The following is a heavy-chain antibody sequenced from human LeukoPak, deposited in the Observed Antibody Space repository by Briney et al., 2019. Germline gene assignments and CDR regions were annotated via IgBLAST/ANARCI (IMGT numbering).Heavy chain of an antibody. CDR2: IYHSGST. CDR1: GYSISSGYY. V-gene: IGHV4-38-2*01. Sequence: SETLSLTCAVSGYSISSGYYWGWLRQPPGKGPEWIGSIYHSGSTYSNSSLKSRVTISVDTSKNQFSLKLSSGTAADTAVYYCASPGYSSGWYDYWGQGTLVTVSS. J-gene: IGHJ4*02. D-gene: IGHD6-19*01. CDR3: ASPGYSSGWYDY.